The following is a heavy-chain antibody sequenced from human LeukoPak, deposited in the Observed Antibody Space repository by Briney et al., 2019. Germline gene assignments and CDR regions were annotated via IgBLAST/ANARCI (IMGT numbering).Heavy chain of an antibody. J-gene: IGHJ4*02. D-gene: IGHD6-19*01. CDR1: GFTFSSYA. CDR3: ARAGYSGWYEYYFDH. V-gene: IGHV3-23*01. Sequence: GGSLRLSCAASGFTFSSYAMSWVRQAPGKGLEWVSAISGSGGSTYYADSVKGRFTISRDNSKNTLYLQMNSLRAEDTAVYYCARAGYSGWYEYYFDHWGQGTLVTVSS. CDR2: ISGSGGST.